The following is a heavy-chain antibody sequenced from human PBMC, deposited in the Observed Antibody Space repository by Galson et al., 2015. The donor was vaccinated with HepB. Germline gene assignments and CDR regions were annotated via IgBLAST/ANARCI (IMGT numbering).Heavy chain of an antibody. CDR3: ARLVCSSTSCSHAFDI. D-gene: IGHD2-2*01. CDR1: GYTFTSYA. V-gene: IGHV1-3*01. Sequence: SVKVSCKASGYTFTSYAMHWVRQAPGQRLEWMGWINAGNSNTKYSQKFQGRVTITRDTSASTAYMELSSLRSEDTAVYYCARLVCSSTSCSHAFDIWGQGTMVTVSS. J-gene: IGHJ3*02. CDR2: INAGNSNT.